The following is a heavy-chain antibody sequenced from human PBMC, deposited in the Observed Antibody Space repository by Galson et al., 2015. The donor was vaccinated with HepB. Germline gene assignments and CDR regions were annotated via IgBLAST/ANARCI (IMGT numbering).Heavy chain of an antibody. Sequence: SLRLSCAASGFTVSSHYMSWVRQAPGKGLEWVSVIYSGGSTYYADSVKGRFTISRDNSKNTLYLQMNSLRAEDTAVYYCSRDDYGSGSLFYYGMDVWGQGTTVTVSS. CDR3: SRDDYGSGSLFYYGMDV. J-gene: IGHJ6*02. CDR1: GFTVSSHY. V-gene: IGHV3-53*01. D-gene: IGHD3-10*01. CDR2: IYSGGST.